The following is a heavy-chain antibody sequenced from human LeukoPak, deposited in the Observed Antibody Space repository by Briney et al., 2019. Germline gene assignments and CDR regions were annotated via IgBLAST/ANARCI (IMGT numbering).Heavy chain of an antibody. V-gene: IGHV3-48*03. CDR1: GFTFSSYE. Sequence: GGSLRLSCAASGFTFSSYEMNWVRQAPGKGLEWVSYISSSGSTIYYADSVKGRFTISRDNSKNTLYLQMNSLRAEDTAVYYCAKGAGTTVTTSARVGAFDIWGQGTMVTVSS. CDR3: AKGAGTTVTTSARVGAFDI. CDR2: ISSSGSTI. D-gene: IGHD4-17*01. J-gene: IGHJ3*02.